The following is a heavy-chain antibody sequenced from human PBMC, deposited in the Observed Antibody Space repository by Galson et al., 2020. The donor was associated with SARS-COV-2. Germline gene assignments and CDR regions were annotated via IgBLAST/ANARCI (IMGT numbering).Heavy chain of an antibody. D-gene: IGHD3-3*01. CDR3: AKDRRPREQDWATIFGVVIIDALDY. CDR1: GFTFSSYA. V-gene: IGHV3-23*01. J-gene: IGHJ4*02. CDR2: ISGSGGST. Sequence: GGSLRLSCAASGFTFSSYAMSWVRQAPGKGLEWVSAISGSGGSTYYADSVKGRFTISRDNSKNTLYLQMNSLRAEDTAVYYCAKDRRPREQDWATIFGVVIIDALDYWGQGTLVTVSS.